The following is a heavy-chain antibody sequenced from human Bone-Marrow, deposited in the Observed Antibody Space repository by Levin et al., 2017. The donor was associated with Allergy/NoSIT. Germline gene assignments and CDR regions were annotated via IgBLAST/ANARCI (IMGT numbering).Heavy chain of an antibody. V-gene: IGHV4-4*07. J-gene: IGHJ5*02. CDR2: IYTSGST. CDR1: GGSISSYY. Sequence: SQTLSLTCTVSGGSISSYYWSWIRQPAGKGLEWIGRIYTSGSTNYNPSLKSRVTMSVDTSKNQFSLTLSSVTAADTAVYYCARDGYYYYDSRGFDPGSQGTLVTVAS. D-gene: IGHD3-22*01. CDR3: ARDGYYYYDSRGFDP.